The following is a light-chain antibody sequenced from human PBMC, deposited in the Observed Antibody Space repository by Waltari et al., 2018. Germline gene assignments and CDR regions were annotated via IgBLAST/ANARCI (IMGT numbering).Light chain of an antibody. CDR3: QQYYSTPWT. CDR1: QSVLYSANNKTY. CDR2: WAS. J-gene: IGKJ1*01. V-gene: IGKV4-1*01. Sequence: DNVMTQSPASLAVSLGERATINCRSTQSVLYSANNKTYLAWYQQKPGQPPKLLIYWASTRESGVPDRFSGSGSGTDFTLTISSLQAADVAVYYCQQYYSTPWTFGQGTKVEIK.